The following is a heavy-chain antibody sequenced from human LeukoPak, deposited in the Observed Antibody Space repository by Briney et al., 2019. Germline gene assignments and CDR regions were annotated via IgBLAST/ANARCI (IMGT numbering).Heavy chain of an antibody. CDR1: GYTFTSYG. Sequence: GASVKVSCKASGYTFTSYGISWARQAPGQGLEWMAWISAYNDNTNYAQKLQGRVTMTTDTSTSTAYMELRSLRSDDTAVYYCARRYVWGSYRYNDYWGQGTLVTVSS. V-gene: IGHV1-18*01. CDR3: ARRYVWGSYRYNDY. J-gene: IGHJ4*02. D-gene: IGHD3-16*02. CDR2: ISAYNDNT.